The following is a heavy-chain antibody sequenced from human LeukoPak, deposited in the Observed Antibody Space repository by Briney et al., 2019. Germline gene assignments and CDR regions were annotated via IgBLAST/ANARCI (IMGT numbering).Heavy chain of an antibody. D-gene: IGHD3-16*02. CDR1: GGSISSGSYY. J-gene: IGHJ4*02. Sequence: SETLSLTCTVSGGSISSGSYYWSWIRQPAGKGLEWIGRIYTSGSTNYNPSLKGRVTISVDTSKNQFSLKLSSVTAADTAVYYCARGPLSSDYVWGSYRPAYFDYWGQGTLVTVSS. CDR3: ARGPLSSDYVWGSYRPAYFDY. CDR2: IYTSGST. V-gene: IGHV4-61*02.